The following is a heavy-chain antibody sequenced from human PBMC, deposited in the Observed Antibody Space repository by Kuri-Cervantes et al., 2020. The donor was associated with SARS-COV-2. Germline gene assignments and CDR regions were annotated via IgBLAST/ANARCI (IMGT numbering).Heavy chain of an antibody. V-gene: IGHV3-33*06. D-gene: IGHD3-10*01. CDR3: AKDLGFGELLSGVVNDY. Sequence: GESLKISWAASGFTFSSYGMHWVRQAPGKGLEWVADIWYDGSNKYYADSVKVRFTISRDNSKNTLYLQRNSLRAEDTAVYYCAKDLGFGELLSGVVNDYWGQGTLVTVSS. CDR1: GFTFSSYG. J-gene: IGHJ4*02. CDR2: IWYDGSNK.